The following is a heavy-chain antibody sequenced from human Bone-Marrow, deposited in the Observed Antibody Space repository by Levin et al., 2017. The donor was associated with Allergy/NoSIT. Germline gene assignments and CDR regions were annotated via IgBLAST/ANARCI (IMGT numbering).Heavy chain of an antibody. V-gene: IGHV3-7*01. Sequence: LSLTCAASGFIFSTYWMSWVRQAPGKGLEWVASIKQDGSEKNYVDSVKGRFTISRDNAKNSLYLQMNSLRAEDTAVYYCARAGWDFVVVDGSGIDYWGQGTLVTVSS. D-gene: IGHD2-15*01. CDR1: GFIFSTYW. CDR3: ARAGWDFVVVDGSGIDY. CDR2: IKQDGSEK. J-gene: IGHJ4*02.